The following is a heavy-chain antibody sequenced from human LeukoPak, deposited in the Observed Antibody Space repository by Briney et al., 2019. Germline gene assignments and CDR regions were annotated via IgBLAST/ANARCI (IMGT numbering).Heavy chain of an antibody. CDR3: ARGGGLDV. CDR1: GLSFSFYA. V-gene: IGHV3-7*03. D-gene: IGHD3-16*01. Sequence: GGSLRLSCAASGLSFSFYAMSWVRQAPGKGLEWVATINPNGNVNYYVDSVKGRFTISRDNAKNSLFLQMSNLRAEDTAVYFCARGGGLDVWGQGATVTVSS. J-gene: IGHJ6*02. CDR2: INPNGNVN.